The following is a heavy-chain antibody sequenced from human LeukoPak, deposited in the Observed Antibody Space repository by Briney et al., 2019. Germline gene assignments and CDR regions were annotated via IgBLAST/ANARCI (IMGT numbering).Heavy chain of an antibody. D-gene: IGHD3-10*01. CDR1: GFTFSNYA. CDR3: ARHDSYIPY. CDR2: ISDVEYST. J-gene: IGHJ4*02. V-gene: IGHV3-23*01. Sequence: PGGSLRLSCAASGFTFSNYAMSCVRQAPGKGLEWVSGISDVEYSTYYTDSVKGRFTISRDNSKNTVYLEMNNLRAKDTAVYFCARHDSYIPYWGQGSLVTVSS.